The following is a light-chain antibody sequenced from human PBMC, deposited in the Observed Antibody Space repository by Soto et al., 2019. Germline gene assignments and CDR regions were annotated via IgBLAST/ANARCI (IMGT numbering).Light chain of an antibody. Sequence: DIHMTQSPSSLSASVGDRVTITCRASQSISSFLNWYQQKPGKAPHLLIYAASSLRYGVPSRFRGSESGTEFTLSISSLQPEDFAPDFCQQSYTNPWTVGQGTTVDSK. CDR2: AAS. V-gene: IGKV1-39*01. CDR3: QQSYTNPWT. J-gene: IGKJ1*01. CDR1: QSISSF.